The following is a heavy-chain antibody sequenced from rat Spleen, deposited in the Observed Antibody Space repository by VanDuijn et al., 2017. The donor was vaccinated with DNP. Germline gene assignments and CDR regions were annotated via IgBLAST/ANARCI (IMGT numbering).Heavy chain of an antibody. V-gene: IGHV5-25*01. CDR2: ISTGGGNT. D-gene: IGHD4-3*01. CDR1: GFTFSHYY. CDR3: ARWNSGHFDY. J-gene: IGHJ2*01. Sequence: EVQLVESGGGLVRPGRSLKLSCAASGFTFSHYYMAWVRQAPTKGLEWVASISTGGGNTYYRDSVKGRFTISRDNAKNTLYLQMSSLRSEDMATYYCARWNSGHFDYWGQGVMVPVSS.